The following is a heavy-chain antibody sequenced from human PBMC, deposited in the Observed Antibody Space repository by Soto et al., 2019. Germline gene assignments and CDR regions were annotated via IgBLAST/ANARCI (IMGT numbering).Heavy chain of an antibody. CDR1: GFTFTSSA. CDR3: AAQRSGGIKIFGLAGFCQNWFDP. J-gene: IGHJ5*02. Sequence: ASVKVSCKASGFTFTSSAVQWVRQARGQRLEWIGWIVVGSGNTNYAQKFQERVTITRDMSTSTAYMELSSLRSEDTAVYYCAAQRSGGIKIFGLAGFCQNWFDPWGQGTLVTVSS. D-gene: IGHD3-3*01. V-gene: IGHV1-58*01. CDR2: IVVGSGNT.